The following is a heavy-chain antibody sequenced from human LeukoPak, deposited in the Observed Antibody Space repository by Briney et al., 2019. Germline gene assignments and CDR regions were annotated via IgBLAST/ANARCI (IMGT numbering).Heavy chain of an antibody. CDR3: ALIPRGIAVPGTDL. CDR2: IDSDTYGNTI. D-gene: IGHD6-19*01. J-gene: IGHJ5*02. Sequence: GGSLRLSCAASGFTLSSYSMNWVRQAPGKGLEWISYIDSDTYGNTIYYPHTVKGRFTISRDNAKNSLYLQMDSLRDEDTAVYYCALIPRGIAVPGTDLWGQGTLVTVSS. CDR1: GFTLSSYS. V-gene: IGHV3-48*02.